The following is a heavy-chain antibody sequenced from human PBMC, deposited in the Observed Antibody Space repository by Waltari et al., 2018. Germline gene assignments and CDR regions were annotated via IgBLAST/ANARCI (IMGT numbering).Heavy chain of an antibody. CDR2: INHSGST. D-gene: IGHD4-17*01. J-gene: IGHJ6*03. Sequence: QVQLQQWGAGLLKPSETLSLTCAVYGGSFSGYYWSWIRQPPGKGLEWIGEINHSGSTNYNPSLKSRVTISVDTSKNQFSLKLSSVTAADTAVYYWARTTVTTHRYYYYMDVWGKGTTVTVSS. CDR1: GGSFSGYY. CDR3: ARTTVTTHRYYYYMDV. V-gene: IGHV4-34*01.